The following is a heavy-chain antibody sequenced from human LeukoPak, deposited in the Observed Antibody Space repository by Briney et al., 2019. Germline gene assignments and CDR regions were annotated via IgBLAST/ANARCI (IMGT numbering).Heavy chain of an antibody. CDR2: ISSSGSTI. CDR1: GFTFSSYA. CDR3: ANEYYYDSSGPPFDP. V-gene: IGHV3-23*01. Sequence: GGSLRLSCAASGFTFSSYAMSWVRQAPGKGLEWVSYISSSGSTIYYADSVKGRFTISRDNSKNTLYLQMNSLRAEDTAVYYCANEYYYDSSGPPFDPWGQGTLVTVSS. J-gene: IGHJ5*02. D-gene: IGHD3-22*01.